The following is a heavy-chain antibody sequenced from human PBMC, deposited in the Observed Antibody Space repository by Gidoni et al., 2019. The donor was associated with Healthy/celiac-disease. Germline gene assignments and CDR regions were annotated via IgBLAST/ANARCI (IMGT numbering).Heavy chain of an antibody. D-gene: IGHD3-10*01. J-gene: IGHJ4*02. Sequence: QVRLQESGPGLVKPSETLSLTCTVSGGSVSSGSYYWSWIRQPPGKGLEWIGYIYYSGSTNYNPSLKSRVTISVDTSKNQFSLKLSSVTAADTAVYYCARVTMVRGVITFDYWGQGTLVTVSS. CDR1: GGSVSSGSYY. CDR3: ARVTMVRGVITFDY. V-gene: IGHV4-61*01. CDR2: IYYSGST.